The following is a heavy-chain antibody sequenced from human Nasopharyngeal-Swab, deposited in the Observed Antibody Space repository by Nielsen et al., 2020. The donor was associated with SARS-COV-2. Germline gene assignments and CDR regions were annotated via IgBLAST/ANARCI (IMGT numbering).Heavy chain of an antibody. CDR2: INAGNGNT. D-gene: IGHD2-2*01. J-gene: IGHJ4*02. CDR3: ASGSTLSSTNDY. CDR1: GYTFTSYA. V-gene: IGHV1-3*01. Sequence: ASVQVSCKASGYTFTSYAMHWVRQAPGQRLEWMGWINAGNGNTKYSQKFQGRVTITRDTSASTAYMELSSLRSEDTAVYYCASGSTLSSTNDYWGQGTLVTVSS.